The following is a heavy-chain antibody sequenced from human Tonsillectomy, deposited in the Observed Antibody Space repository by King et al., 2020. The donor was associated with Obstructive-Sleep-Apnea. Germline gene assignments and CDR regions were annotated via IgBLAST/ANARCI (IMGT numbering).Heavy chain of an antibody. CDR1: GFTFSSYA. Sequence: VQLVESGGGVVQPGRSLRLSCIASGFTFSSYAMHWVRQAPGKGLDWVAVISYDGSNIYYADSVKGRFTVSRDNSKNTLYLQVNSLRAEDTAVYYCARDSSSGWLFDYWGQGTLVTVSS. V-gene: IGHV3-30-3*01. CDR2: ISYDGSNI. D-gene: IGHD6-19*01. CDR3: ARDSSSGWLFDY. J-gene: IGHJ4*02.